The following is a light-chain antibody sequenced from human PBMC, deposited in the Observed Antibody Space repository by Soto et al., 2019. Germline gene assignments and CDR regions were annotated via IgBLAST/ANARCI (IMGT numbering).Light chain of an antibody. V-gene: IGKV3-11*01. J-gene: IGKJ5*01. CDR2: DAS. CDR1: QSVGGH. Sequence: EIVLTQSPATLSLSPGERATLSCRASQSVGGHLAWYQQKPGQAPRLLIYDASDRATGVPARFRGSGSETDFTLSISSLELDDFAVYYCQQRNHWPPSITFGQGTRLEIK. CDR3: QQRNHWPPSIT.